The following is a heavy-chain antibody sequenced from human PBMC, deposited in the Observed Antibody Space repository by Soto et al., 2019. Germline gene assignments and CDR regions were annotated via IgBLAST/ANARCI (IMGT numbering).Heavy chain of an antibody. CDR2: ISDSGST. V-gene: IGHV4-59*08. CDR1: VASISTCD. J-gene: IGHJ4*02. CDR3: ARHYIGWTFDY. D-gene: IGHD5-12*01. Sequence: SETMSHTCTVAVASISTCDCSWIRPYPGEGLEWIGYISDSGSTNYNPSLKSRVSISVDTAKNQFSLRLSSVIAADTAVYYCARHYIGWTFDYWGQGTLVTVS.